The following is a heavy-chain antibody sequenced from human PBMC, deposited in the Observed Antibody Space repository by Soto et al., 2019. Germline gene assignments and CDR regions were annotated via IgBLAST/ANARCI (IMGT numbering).Heavy chain of an antibody. V-gene: IGHV3-33*01. D-gene: IGHD6-19*01. CDR3: ARERSSGLGY. J-gene: IGHJ4*02. Sequence: QVQLVETGGGVVQPGRSLRLSCATSGFSFSSYGMHWVRQAPGKGLEWVAVIWYDGSNKYYVDSVKGRFTISRDNSKNTRYLQMNSLRVEDTAVYYCARERSSGLGYWGQGTLVTVSS. CDR1: GFSFSSYG. CDR2: IWYDGSNK.